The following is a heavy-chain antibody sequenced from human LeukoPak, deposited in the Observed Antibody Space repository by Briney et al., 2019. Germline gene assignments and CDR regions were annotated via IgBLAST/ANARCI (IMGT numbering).Heavy chain of an antibody. CDR3: ARVKDDSSGYYHKGEFDY. V-gene: IGHV4-34*01. J-gene: IGHJ4*02. D-gene: IGHD3-22*01. Sequence: PSETLSLTCAVYGGSFSGYYWSWIRQPPGKGLEWIGEINHSGSTNHNPSLKSRVTISVDTSKNQFSLKLSSVTAADTAVYYCARVKDDSSGYYHKGEFDYWGQGTLVTVSS. CDR1: GGSFSGYY. CDR2: INHSGST.